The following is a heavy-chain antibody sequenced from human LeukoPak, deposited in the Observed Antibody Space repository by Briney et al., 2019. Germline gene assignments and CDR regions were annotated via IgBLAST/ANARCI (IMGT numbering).Heavy chain of an antibody. V-gene: IGHV3-23*01. D-gene: IGHD3-9*01. CDR3: AKDRSQDYDILTGYSVFDY. CDR2: ISGSGGST. CDR1: GFTFSSYT. J-gene: IGHJ4*02. Sequence: PGGSLRLSCAASGFTFSSYTMHWIRQAPGKGLEWVSAISGSGGSTYYADSVKGRFTISRDNSKNTLYLQMNSLRAEDTAVYYCAKDRSQDYDILTGYSVFDYWGQGTLVTVSS.